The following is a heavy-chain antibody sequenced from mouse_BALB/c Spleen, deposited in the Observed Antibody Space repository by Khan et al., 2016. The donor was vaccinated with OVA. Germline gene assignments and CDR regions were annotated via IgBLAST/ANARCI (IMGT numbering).Heavy chain of an antibody. D-gene: IGHD2-2*01. J-gene: IGHJ3*01. V-gene: IGHV5-6*01. Sequence: EVQLVESGGDLVKPGGSLKLSCAASGFTFSNYGMSWVRQTPDMRLEWVATITNGGSYTYYPDSVKGRFTISSDNAKNTLYLQMSSLKSEDTAMYYCARRGYDEAWFAYWGQGTLVTFSA. CDR1: GFTFSNYG. CDR3: ARRGYDEAWFAY. CDR2: ITNGGSYT.